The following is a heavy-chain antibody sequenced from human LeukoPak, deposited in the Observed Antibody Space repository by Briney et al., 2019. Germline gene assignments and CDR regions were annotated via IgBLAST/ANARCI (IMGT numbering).Heavy chain of an antibody. V-gene: IGHV4-34*01. CDR1: GGSFRGYY. CDR3: ASGLYYMDV. J-gene: IGHJ6*03. Sequence: SETLSLTCAVYGGSFRGYYWVGIRQPPGKGLEWMGEINHSGSTNYNPSLKSRVTISVDTSKNQFSLKLSSVTAADTAVYYCASGLYYMDVWGKGTTVTVSS. CDR2: INHSGST.